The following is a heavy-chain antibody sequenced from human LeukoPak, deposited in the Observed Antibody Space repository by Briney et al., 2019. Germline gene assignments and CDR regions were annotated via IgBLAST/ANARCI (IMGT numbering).Heavy chain of an antibody. D-gene: IGHD6-13*01. J-gene: IGHJ5*02. V-gene: IGHV1-2*02. CDR3: ARGIKQQLVLYNWFDP. Sequence: ASVKVSCKASGYTFTGYYMHWVRQAPGQGLEWVGWINPNSGGTNYAQKFQGRVTMTRDTSISTAYMELSRLRSVDTAVYYCARGIKQQLVLYNWFDPWGQGTLVTVSS. CDR2: INPNSGGT. CDR1: GYTFTGYY.